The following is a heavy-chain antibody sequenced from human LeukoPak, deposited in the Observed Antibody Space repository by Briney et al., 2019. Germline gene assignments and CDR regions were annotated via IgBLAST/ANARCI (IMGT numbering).Heavy chain of an antibody. J-gene: IGHJ5*02. V-gene: IGHV1-58*01. D-gene: IGHD7-27*01. CDR1: GFTFTSSA. CDR2: IVVGSGNT. CDR3: ARAEDADWGPTWFDP. Sequence: GASVKVSCKASGFTFTSSAVQWVRQARGQRLEWIGWIVVGSGNTNYAQKFQGRVTMTRNTSISTAYMELSSLRSEDTAVYYCARAEDADWGPTWFDPWGQGTLVTVSS.